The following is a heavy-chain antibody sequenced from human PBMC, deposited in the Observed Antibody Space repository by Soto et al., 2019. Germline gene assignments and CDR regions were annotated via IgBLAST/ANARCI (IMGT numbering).Heavy chain of an antibody. J-gene: IGHJ6*02. CDR1: GGAISSYY. CDR2: IYYSGST. Sequence: EALSVTCVDPGGAISSYYWSWIRQPPGKGLEWIGYIYYSGSTNYNPSLKSRVTISVDTSKNQFSLKLSSVTAADTAVYYCASTYYYGSGSHYGMDVWGQGTTVTVSS. CDR3: ASTYYYGSGSHYGMDV. V-gene: IGHV4-59*01. D-gene: IGHD3-10*01.